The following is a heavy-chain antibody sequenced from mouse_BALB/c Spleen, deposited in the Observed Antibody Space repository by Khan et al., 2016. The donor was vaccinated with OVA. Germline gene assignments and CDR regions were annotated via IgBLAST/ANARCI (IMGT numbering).Heavy chain of an antibody. CDR1: GYTFTSYT. V-gene: IGHV1-4*01. Sequence: QVQLKQSGAELARPGASVKMSCKASGYTFTSYTIHWIKQRPGQGLEWIGYINPSNGYTNYTQKFKDKATLTKDKSSTTAYLQLSSLTSDDSAVYTCLRDGAYHRNDGLFAYWGQGTLVTVSA. J-gene: IGHJ3*01. CDR2: INPSNGYT. CDR3: LRDGAYHRNDGLFAY. D-gene: IGHD2-14*01.